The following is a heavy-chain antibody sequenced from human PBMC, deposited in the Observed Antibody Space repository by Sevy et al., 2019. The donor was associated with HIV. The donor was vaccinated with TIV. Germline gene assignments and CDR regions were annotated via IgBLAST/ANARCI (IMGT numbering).Heavy chain of an antibody. J-gene: IGHJ6*02. Sequence: GGCLRLSCVGSGISISSHWMNWVRQSPGKGLEWVANINQDGSEIYYLDSVKGRFTISRENAKNSGYLQMHSLRVEDSGVYYCARAMGVWGQGTTVTVSS. CDR3: ARAMGV. V-gene: IGHV3-7*01. CDR1: GISISSHW. CDR2: INQDGSEI.